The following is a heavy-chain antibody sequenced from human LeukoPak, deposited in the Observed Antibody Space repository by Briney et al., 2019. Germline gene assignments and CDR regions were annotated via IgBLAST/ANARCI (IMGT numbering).Heavy chain of an antibody. D-gene: IGHD3-3*01. Sequence: ASVKVSCKVSGYTLTELSMHWVRQAPGKGLEWMGGFDPEDGETIYAQKFQGRVTMTEDTSTDTAYMELSSLRSEDTAVYYCATVRRSGYYNDAFDIWGQGTMVTVSS. J-gene: IGHJ3*02. V-gene: IGHV1-24*01. CDR1: GYTLTELS. CDR3: ATVRRSGYYNDAFDI. CDR2: FDPEDGET.